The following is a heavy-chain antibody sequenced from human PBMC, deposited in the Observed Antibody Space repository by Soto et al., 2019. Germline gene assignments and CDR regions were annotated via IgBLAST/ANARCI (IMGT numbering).Heavy chain of an antibody. CDR1: GFTFSSNW. V-gene: IGHV3-74*01. J-gene: IGHJ4*02. D-gene: IGHD2-21*01. Sequence: EVQLVESGGGLVQPGGSLRLSCAASGFTFSSNWMHWVRRVPGRGLMWVSRINTDGRSTSYVDSVKGRFTISRDNSKITLYLQMNSLRVEDTAVYYCARDGEGFWGQGTLVTVSS. CDR2: INTDGRST. CDR3: ARDGEGF.